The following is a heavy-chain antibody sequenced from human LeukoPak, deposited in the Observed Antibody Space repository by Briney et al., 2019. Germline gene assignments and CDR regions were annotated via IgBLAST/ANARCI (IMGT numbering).Heavy chain of an antibody. CDR3: ARDSHSGYGAIGAFDI. CDR1: GGSISSGDYY. D-gene: IGHD5-12*01. V-gene: IGHV4-61*02. CDR2: IYTSGST. Sequence: SQTLSLTCTVSGGSISSGDYYWSWIRQPAGKGLEWIGRIYTSGSTNYNPSLKSRVTISVDTSKNQFSLKLSSVTAADTAVYYCARDSHSGYGAIGAFDIWGQGTMVAVSS. J-gene: IGHJ3*02.